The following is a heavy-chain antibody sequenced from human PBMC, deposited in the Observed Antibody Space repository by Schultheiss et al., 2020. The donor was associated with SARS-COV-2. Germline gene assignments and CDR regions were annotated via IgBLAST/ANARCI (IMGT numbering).Heavy chain of an antibody. J-gene: IGHJ2*01. CDR3: ARADLRDWYFDL. CDR2: IYYSGST. CDR1: GGSISSGGYS. Sequence: SETLSLTCAVSGGSISSGGYSWSWIRQPPGKGLEWIGYIYYSGSTNYNPSLKSRVTISVDTSKNQFSLKLSSVTAADTAVYYCARADLRDWYFDLWGRGTLVTVSS. V-gene: IGHV4-61*08.